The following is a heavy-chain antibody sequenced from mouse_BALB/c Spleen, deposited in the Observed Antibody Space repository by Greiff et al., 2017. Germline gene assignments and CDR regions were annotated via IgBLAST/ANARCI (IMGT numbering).Heavy chain of an antibody. V-gene: IGHV1-54*01. J-gene: IGHJ4*01. D-gene: IGHD2-1*01. CDR3: ARSRYGNYLYYAMDY. CDR2: INPGSGGT. Sequence: QVQLKQSGAELVRPGTSVKVSCKASGYAFTNYLIEWVKQRPGQGLEWIGVINPGSGGTNYNEKFKGKATLTADKSSSTAYMQLSSLTSDDSAVYFCARSRYGNYLYYAMDYWGQGTSVTVSS. CDR1: GYAFTNYL.